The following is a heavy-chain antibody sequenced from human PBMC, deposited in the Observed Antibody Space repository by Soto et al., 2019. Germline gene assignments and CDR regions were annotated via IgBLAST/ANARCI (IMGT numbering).Heavy chain of an antibody. Sequence: SETLSLTCTVSGGSISPYYWSWIRQPPGKGLEWVGYIYYAGTTSYNPSLKSRVTISLETSKSQFSLRLSSVTAADTAVYYCARLGKYCQSLDPWGPGTLVIVSS. CDR3: ARLGKYCQSLDP. D-gene: IGHD2-15*01. CDR2: IYYAGTT. J-gene: IGHJ5*02. CDR1: GGSISPYY. V-gene: IGHV4-59*08.